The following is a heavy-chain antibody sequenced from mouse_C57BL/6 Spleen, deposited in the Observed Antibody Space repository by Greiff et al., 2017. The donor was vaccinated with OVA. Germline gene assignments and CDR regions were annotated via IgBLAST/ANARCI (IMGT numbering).Heavy chain of an antibody. J-gene: IGHJ4*01. CDR3: TRYPGAMDY. Sequence: VKLMESGAELVRPGASVTLSCKASGYTFTDYEMHWVKQTPVHGLEWIGAIDPETGGTAYNQKFKGKAILTADKSSSTAYMELRSLTSEDSAVYYCTRYPGAMDYWGQGTSVTVSS. CDR1: GYTFTDYE. V-gene: IGHV1-15*01. CDR2: IDPETGGT.